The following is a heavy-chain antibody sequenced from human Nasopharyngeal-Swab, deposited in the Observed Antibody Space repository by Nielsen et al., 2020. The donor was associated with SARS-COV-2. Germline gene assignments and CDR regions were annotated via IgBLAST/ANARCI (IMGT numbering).Heavy chain of an antibody. CDR3: AREGRWELPVPFDY. D-gene: IGHD1-26*01. V-gene: IGHV3-23*01. CDR2: ISGSGGST. CDR1: GFTFSSYA. Sequence: GESLKISCAASGFTFSSYAMSWVRQAPGKGLEWVSAISGSGGSTYYADSVKGRFTISRDNSKNTLYLQMNSLRAEDTAVYYCAREGRWELPVPFDYWGQGTLVTVSS. J-gene: IGHJ4*02.